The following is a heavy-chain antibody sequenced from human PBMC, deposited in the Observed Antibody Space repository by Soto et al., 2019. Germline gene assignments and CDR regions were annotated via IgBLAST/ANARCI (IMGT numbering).Heavy chain of an antibody. J-gene: IGHJ5*02. D-gene: IGHD5-18*01. CDR2: IYPGDSDT. CDR1: GYTFSNCW. Sequence: PGESLKISCKASGYTFSNCWIGWVRQMPGKGLEWMGVIYPGDSDTKYSSSFQGHVTISADKSISTAYLQWSSLKASDTAFYYCARQRTVTAVLPDPWGQGTLVTVSS. V-gene: IGHV5-51*01. CDR3: ARQRTVTAVLPDP.